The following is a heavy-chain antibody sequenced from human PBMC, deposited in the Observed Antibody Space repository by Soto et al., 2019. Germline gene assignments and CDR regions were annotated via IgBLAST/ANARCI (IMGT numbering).Heavy chain of an antibody. D-gene: IGHD6-13*01. J-gene: IGHJ5*02. Sequence: QMQLVQSGAEVKKPGSSVKVSCKASGGTFSSYAISWVRQAPGQGLEWMGGIIPIFGTANYAQKFQGRVTITADESTSTAYMELSSLRSEDTAVYYCARDSQPDSSSWYGNWFDPWGQGTLVTVSS. CDR3: ARDSQPDSSSWYGNWFDP. V-gene: IGHV1-69*01. CDR1: GGTFSSYA. CDR2: IIPIFGTA.